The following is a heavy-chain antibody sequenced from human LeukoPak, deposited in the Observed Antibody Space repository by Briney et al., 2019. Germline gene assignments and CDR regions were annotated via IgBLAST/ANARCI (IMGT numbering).Heavy chain of an antibody. V-gene: IGHV3-73*01. J-gene: IGHJ4*02. CDR3: ARAGAPYTIDY. CDR1: GFTFSGSA. CDR2: IRSKANSYAT. D-gene: IGHD1-1*01. Sequence: TGGSLRLSCAASGFTFSGSAMHWVRQASGKGLEWVGRIRSKANSYATAYAASVKGRFTISRDNSKNTLYLQMNSLRAEDTAVYYCARAGAPYTIDYWGQGTLVTVSS.